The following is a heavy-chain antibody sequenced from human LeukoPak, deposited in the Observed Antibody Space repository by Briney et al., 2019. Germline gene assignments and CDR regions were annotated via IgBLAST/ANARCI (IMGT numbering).Heavy chain of an antibody. CDR2: INSDGSST. D-gene: IGHD4-23*01. J-gene: IGHJ4*02. CDR1: GFTFSSYW. V-gene: IGHV3-74*01. CDR3: ARANRDYGGNPAWVDY. Sequence: GGSLRLSCAASGFTFSSYWMHWVRQAPGKGLVWVSRINSDGSSTSYADSVKSRFTISRDNAKNTLYLQMNSLRAEDTAVYYCARANRDYGGNPAWVDYWGQGTLVTVSS.